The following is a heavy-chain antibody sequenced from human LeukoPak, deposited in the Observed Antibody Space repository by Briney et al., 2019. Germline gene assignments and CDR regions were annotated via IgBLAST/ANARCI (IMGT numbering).Heavy chain of an antibody. CDR1: GGSMISYY. D-gene: IGHD3-22*01. J-gene: IGHJ4*02. CDR2: IYYSGST. CDR3: ALSGYYYDSSGYHYYFDY. V-gene: IGHV4-59*01. Sequence: PSETLSLTCTVSGGSMISYYWSWIRQPPGKGLEWIGYIYYSGSTNYNPSLKSRVTISVDTSKNQFSLKLSSVTAADTAVYYCALSGYYYDSSGYHYYFDYWGQGTLVTVSS.